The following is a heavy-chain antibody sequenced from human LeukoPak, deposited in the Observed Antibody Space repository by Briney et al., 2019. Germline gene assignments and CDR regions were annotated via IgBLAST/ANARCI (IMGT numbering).Heavy chain of an antibody. CDR2: IIPIFGTA. Sequence: SVKVSCKASGGTFSSYAISWVRQAPEQGLEWMGGIIPIFGTANYAQKFQGRVTITADESTSTAYMELSSLRSEDTAVYYCARAGIAAAGLSYFDYWGQGTLVTVSS. J-gene: IGHJ4*02. V-gene: IGHV1-69*13. CDR3: ARAGIAAAGLSYFDY. CDR1: GGTFSSYA. D-gene: IGHD6-13*01.